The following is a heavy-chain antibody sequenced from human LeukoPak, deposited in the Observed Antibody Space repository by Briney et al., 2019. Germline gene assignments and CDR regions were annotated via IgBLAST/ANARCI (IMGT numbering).Heavy chain of an antibody. CDR3: ARDTHDYGDYVEAFDI. CDR1: GYTFTSYG. Sequence: ASVKVSCKASGYTFTSYGISWVRQAPGQGLEWMGWISAYNGNTNYAQKLQGRVTMTTDTSTSTAYMELRSLRSDDTAVYYCARDTHDYGDYVEAFDIWGQGTMVTVSS. J-gene: IGHJ3*02. D-gene: IGHD4-17*01. V-gene: IGHV1-18*01. CDR2: ISAYNGNT.